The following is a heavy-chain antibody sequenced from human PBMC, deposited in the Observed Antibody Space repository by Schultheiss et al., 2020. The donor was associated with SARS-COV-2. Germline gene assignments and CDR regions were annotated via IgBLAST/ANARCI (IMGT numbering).Heavy chain of an antibody. CDR1: GFTFSNAW. Sequence: GGSLRLSCAASGFTFSNAWMSWVRQAPGKGLEWVGRIKSKTDGGTTDYAAPVKGRFTISRDDSKNTLYLQMNSLRAEDTAVYYCAKDAGGPLWFGPIDYWGQGTLVTVSS. CDR3: AKDAGGPLWFGPIDY. V-gene: IGHV3-15*01. J-gene: IGHJ4*02. CDR2: IKSKTDGGTT. D-gene: IGHD3-10*01.